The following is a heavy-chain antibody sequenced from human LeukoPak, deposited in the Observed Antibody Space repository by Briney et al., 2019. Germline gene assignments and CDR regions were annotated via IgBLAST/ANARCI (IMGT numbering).Heavy chain of an antibody. CDR1: RFTLADYA. CDR2: ITWSSESI. D-gene: IGHD1-26*01. CDR3: ARDNKVGSPGYAFDI. Sequence: PGGSLRLSCAASRFTLADYAMDWVRQPPGKGLEWVSSITWSSESIDYKDSVKGRFTISRDNAKNSLYLQMNSLRPEDTALYYCARDNKVGSPGYAFDIWGRGTMVTVS. V-gene: IGHV3-9*01. J-gene: IGHJ3*02.